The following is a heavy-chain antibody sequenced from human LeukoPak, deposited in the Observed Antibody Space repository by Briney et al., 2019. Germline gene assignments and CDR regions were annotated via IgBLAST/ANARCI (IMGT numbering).Heavy chain of an antibody. V-gene: IGHV1-8*02. J-gene: IGHJ4*02. CDR1: GGTFSSYA. CDR3: ARAGTMVRGTSDYFDY. CDR2: MNPNSGNT. D-gene: IGHD3-10*01. Sequence: GASVKVSCKASGGTFSSYAISWVRQATGQGLEWMGWMNPNSGNTGYAQKFQGRVTMTRNTSISTAYMELSSLRSEDTAVYYCARAGTMVRGTSDYFDYWGQGTLVTVSS.